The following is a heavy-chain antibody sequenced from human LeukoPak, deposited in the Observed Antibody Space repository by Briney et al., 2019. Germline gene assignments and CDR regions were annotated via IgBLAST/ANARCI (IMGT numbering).Heavy chain of an antibody. V-gene: IGHV4-38-2*02. CDR1: GYSISSGYY. CDR3: ARGMVRDPDVGGDAFDI. Sequence: PSETLSLTCTVSGYSISSGYYWGWIRQPPGKGLEWIGSIYHSGSTYYNPSLKSRFTISVDTSKHQFSLKLSSVTAADTAVYYCARGMVRDPDVGGDAFDIWGQGTMVTVSS. D-gene: IGHD3-10*01. CDR2: IYHSGST. J-gene: IGHJ3*02.